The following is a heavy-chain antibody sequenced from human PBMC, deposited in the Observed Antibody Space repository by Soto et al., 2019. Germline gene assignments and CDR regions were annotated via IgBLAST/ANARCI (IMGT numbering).Heavy chain of an antibody. Sequence: QVQLVQSGAEVKKPGSSVKVSCKASRGTFSSYAISWVRQAPGQGLEWMGGIIPIFGTANYAQKFQGRVTITADESTSTAYMELSSLRSEDTAVYYCARGLGYGDYGAYYYGMDVWGQGTTVTVSS. J-gene: IGHJ6*02. CDR3: ARGLGYGDYGAYYYGMDV. V-gene: IGHV1-69*12. CDR2: IIPIFGTA. D-gene: IGHD4-17*01. CDR1: RGTFSSYA.